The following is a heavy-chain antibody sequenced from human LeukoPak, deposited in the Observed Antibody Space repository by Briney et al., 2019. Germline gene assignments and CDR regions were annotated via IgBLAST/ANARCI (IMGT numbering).Heavy chain of an antibody. CDR1: GFTFSSYG. Sequence: GGSLRLSCAASGFTFSSYGTHWVRQAPGKGLEWVAFIRYDGSNKYYADSVKGRFTISRDNSKNTLYLQMNSLRAEDTAVYYCAKDDSSSSWDFDYWGQGTLATVSS. J-gene: IGHJ4*02. V-gene: IGHV3-30*02. CDR3: AKDDSSSSWDFDY. CDR2: IRYDGSNK. D-gene: IGHD6-6*01.